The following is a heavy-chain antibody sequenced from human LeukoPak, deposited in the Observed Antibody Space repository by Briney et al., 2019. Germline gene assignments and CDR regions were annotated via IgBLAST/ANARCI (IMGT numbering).Heavy chain of an antibody. CDR1: GYTFTGYY. D-gene: IGHD4-11*01. CDR3: ARDAIVRDYSNSDY. V-gene: IGHV1-2*02. CDR2: INPNSGGT. J-gene: IGHJ4*02. Sequence: ASVKVSCKASGYTFTGYYIHWVRQAPGQGLEWMGWINPNSGGTNYAQKFQGRVTMTRDTSISTAYMELSRLTSDNTAVYYCARDAIVRDYSNSDYWGQGTLVTVSS.